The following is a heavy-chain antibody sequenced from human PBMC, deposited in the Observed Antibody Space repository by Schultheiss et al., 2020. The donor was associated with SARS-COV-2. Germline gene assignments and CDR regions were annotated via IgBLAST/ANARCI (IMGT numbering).Heavy chain of an antibody. V-gene: IGHV3-48*04. CDR2: ISSSGSTI. D-gene: IGHD3-3*01. CDR3: ARSLRYLEWLPDY. CDR1: GFTFRNNP. J-gene: IGHJ4*02. Sequence: GGSLRLSCAASGFTFRNNPMYWVRQAPGKGLEWVSYISSSGSTIYYADSVKGRFTISRDNAKNTLYLQMNSLRAEDTAVYYCARSLRYLEWLPDYWGQGTLVTVSS.